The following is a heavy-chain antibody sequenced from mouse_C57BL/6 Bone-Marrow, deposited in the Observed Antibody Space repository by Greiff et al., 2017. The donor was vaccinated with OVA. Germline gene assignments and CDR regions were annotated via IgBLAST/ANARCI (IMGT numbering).Heavy chain of an antibody. V-gene: IGHV5-9*01. J-gene: IGHJ4*01. D-gene: IGHD2-4*01. CDR3: ARHYDYDHYYAMDY. CDR2: ISGGGGNT. CDR1: GFTFSSYT. Sequence: EVKLQESGGGLVKPGGSLKLSCAASGFTFSSYTMSWVRQTPEKRLEWVATISGGGGNTYYPDSVKGRFTISRDNAKNTLYLQMSSLRSEDTALYYCARHYDYDHYYAMDYWGQGTSVTVSS.